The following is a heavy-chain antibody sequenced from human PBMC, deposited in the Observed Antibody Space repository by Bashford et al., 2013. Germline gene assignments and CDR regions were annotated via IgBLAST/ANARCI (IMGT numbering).Heavy chain of an antibody. CDR1: GGSISSYY. CDR2: IYHSGST. Sequence: SETLSLTCTVSGGSISSYYWSWIRQPPGKGLEWSGYIYHSGSTNYNPSLKSRVTISVDTSKNQFSLKLSSVTAADTAVYYCARGGITMIPFDYVGPGNPGHRLL. D-gene: IGHD3-22*01. CDR3: ARGGITMIPFDY. V-gene: IGHV4-59*12. J-gene: IGHJ4*02.